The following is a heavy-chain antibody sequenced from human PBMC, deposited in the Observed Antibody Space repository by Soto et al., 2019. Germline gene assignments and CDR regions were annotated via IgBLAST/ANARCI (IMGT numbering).Heavy chain of an antibody. CDR2: ISGSGGST. V-gene: IGHV3-23*01. CDR1: GFTFSSYA. Sequence: GGSLRLSCAASGFTFSSYAMSWVRQAPGKGLEWVSAISGSGGSTYYADSVKGRFTISRDNSKNTPYLQMNSLRAEDTAVYYCAKDPRPEPDIVVVVAAGNWFDPWGQGTLVTVSS. J-gene: IGHJ5*02. D-gene: IGHD2-15*01. CDR3: AKDPRPEPDIVVVVAAGNWFDP.